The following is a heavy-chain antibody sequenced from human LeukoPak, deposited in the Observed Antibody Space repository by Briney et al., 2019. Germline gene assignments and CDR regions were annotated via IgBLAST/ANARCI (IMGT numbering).Heavy chain of an antibody. D-gene: IGHD2-2*01. CDR1: GFTFSSYG. V-gene: IGHV3-30*02. Sequence: GGSLRLSCAASGFTFSSYGMHWVRQAPGKGLEWVAFIRYDGSNKYYADSVKGRFTISRDNSKNTLYLQMNSLRAEDTAVYYCAILCSSTSCLDYWGQGTLVTVSS. J-gene: IGHJ4*02. CDR3: AILCSSTSCLDY. CDR2: IRYDGSNK.